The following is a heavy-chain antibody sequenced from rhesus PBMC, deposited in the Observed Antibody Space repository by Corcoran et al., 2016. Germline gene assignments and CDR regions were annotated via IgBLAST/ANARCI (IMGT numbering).Heavy chain of an antibody. V-gene: IGHV4-147*01. CDR2: IYGSGGST. Sequence: QVQLQESGPGLGKPAATLSRTCPVSGGSISERYYWHWIRQPPGKGLVWMGRIYGSGGSTSYNPSLKSRVTISKDTSKNQFSLKMSSVTAADTAVYYCAAQYLDWLFYGLDSWGQGVVVTVSS. D-gene: IGHD3-3*01. CDR3: AAQYLDWLFYGLDS. J-gene: IGHJ6*01. CDR1: GGSISERYY.